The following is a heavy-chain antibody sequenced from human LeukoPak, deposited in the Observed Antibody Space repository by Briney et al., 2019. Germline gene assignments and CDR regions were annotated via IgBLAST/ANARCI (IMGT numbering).Heavy chain of an antibody. D-gene: IGHD5-18*01. CDR1: GFPFSRSV. Sequence: GGSLRLSCSVSGFPFSRSVMTWVRQAPGKGLEWVSAISGSGGSTYYADSVKGRFTISRDNSKNTLYLQMNSLRAEDTAVYYCAKVHTAMVITDAFDIWGQGTMVTVSS. V-gene: IGHV3-23*01. J-gene: IGHJ3*02. CDR2: ISGSGGST. CDR3: AKVHTAMVITDAFDI.